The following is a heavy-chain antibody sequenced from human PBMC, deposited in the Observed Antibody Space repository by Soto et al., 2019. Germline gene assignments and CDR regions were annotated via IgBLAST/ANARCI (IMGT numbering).Heavy chain of an antibody. CDR3: ARDRRAYYYYGMDV. V-gene: IGHV1-18*04. J-gene: IGHJ6*02. Sequence: ASVKVSCKASGYTFSNYAFSWVRQAPGQGLEWMGWINPYNGNAIYAQKFQGRVTMTTDTSTSTAYMELRSLRSDDTAVYYCARDRRAYYYYGMDVWGQGTTVTVSS. CDR1: GYTFSNYA. CDR2: INPYNGNA.